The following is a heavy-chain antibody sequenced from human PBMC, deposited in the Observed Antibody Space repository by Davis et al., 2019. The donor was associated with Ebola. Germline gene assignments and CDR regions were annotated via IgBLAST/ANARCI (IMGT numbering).Heavy chain of an antibody. D-gene: IGHD3-10*01. CDR3: ARSGGDYGDY. V-gene: IGHV3-33*01. CDR2: IWYDGSNK. CDR1: GFTFSSYG. J-gene: IGHJ4*02. Sequence: GESLKISCAASGFTFSSYGMHWVRQAPGKGLEWVAVIWYDGSNKYYADSVKGRFTISRDNSKNTLYLQMNSLRAEDTAVYYCARSGGDYGDYWGQGTLVTVSS.